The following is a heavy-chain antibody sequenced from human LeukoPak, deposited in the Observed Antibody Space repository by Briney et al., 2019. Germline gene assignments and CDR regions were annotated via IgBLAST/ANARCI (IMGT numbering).Heavy chain of an antibody. D-gene: IGHD3-22*01. CDR3: ARGPSSGGSGYLGYYYYYGMDV. J-gene: IGHJ6*02. CDR1: GGSFSGYY. V-gene: IGHV4-34*01. CDR2: INHRGST. Sequence: SETLSLTCAVYGGSFSGYYWSWIRQPPGKGLEWIGEINHRGSTNYNPSLKSRVTISVDTSKNQFSLKLSSVTAADTAVYYCARGPSSGGSGYLGYYYYYGMDVWGQGTTVTVSS.